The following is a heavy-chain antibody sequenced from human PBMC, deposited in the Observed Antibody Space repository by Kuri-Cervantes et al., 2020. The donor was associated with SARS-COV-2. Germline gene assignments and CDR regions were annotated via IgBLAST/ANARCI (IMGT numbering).Heavy chain of an antibody. CDR2: IYSSGRT. CDR3: ARGHRSLTTIVVVITGWLTWFDP. J-gene: IGHJ5*02. CDR1: GGSITNYH. D-gene: IGHD3-22*01. Sequence: GSLRLSCTVSGGSITNYHWTWIRQPPGKGLEWIGYIYSSGRTSYNPSLKSRVTMSVDTSKNQLSLKMSSVTAADTAVYYCARGHRSLTTIVVVITGWLTWFDPWGQGTLVTVSS. V-gene: IGHV4-59*12.